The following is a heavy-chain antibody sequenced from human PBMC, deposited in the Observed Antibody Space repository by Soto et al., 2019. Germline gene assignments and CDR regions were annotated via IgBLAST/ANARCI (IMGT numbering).Heavy chain of an antibody. CDR3: ARVKDFWSGWSGMDV. D-gene: IGHD3-3*01. J-gene: IGHJ6*02. Sequence: GGSLRLSCAASGFTFSSYGMHWVRQAPGKGLEWVAVISYDGSNKYYADSVKGRFTISRDNSKNTLYLQMNSLRAEDTAVYYCARVKDFWSGWSGMDVWGQGTTVTVSS. CDR2: ISYDGSNK. V-gene: IGHV3-30*19. CDR1: GFTFSSYG.